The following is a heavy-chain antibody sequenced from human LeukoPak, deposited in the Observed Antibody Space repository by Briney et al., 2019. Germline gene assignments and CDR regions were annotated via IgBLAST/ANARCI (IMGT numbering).Heavy chain of an antibody. Sequence: SETLSLTCTVSGGSITSYYWSWIRQPAGKGLEWIGRIYVSGSTNYNPSLKSRVTMSADTSKNQISLKLSSVTAADTAVYYCARDMMAIIGCYYLMDVWGQGTTVTVSS. D-gene: IGHD3-16*01. V-gene: IGHV4-4*07. CDR1: GGSITSYY. CDR3: ARDMMAIIGCYYLMDV. J-gene: IGHJ6*02. CDR2: IYVSGST.